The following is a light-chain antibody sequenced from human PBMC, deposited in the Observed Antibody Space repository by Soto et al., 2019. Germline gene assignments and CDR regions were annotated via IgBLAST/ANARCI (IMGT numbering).Light chain of an antibody. CDR3: QQFTSWT. CDR2: AS. Sequence: DIHMTQSPSSLSASVGDRVTITCRASQSIGSYLNWYQERPGKAPKLLIYASTLHSGVPPRFRGSGTGTDFTLTISGLQPEDFGTYYCQQFTSWTFGPGTLVDVK. J-gene: IGKJ1*01. CDR1: QSIGSY. V-gene: IGKV1-39*01.